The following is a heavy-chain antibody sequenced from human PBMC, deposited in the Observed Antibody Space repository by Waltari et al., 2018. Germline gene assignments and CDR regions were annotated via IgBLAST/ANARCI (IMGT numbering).Heavy chain of an antibody. CDR2: MNPNSGNT. Sequence: QVQLVQSGAEVKKPGASVKVSCKASGYTFTSYDINWVRQATGQGLEWMGWMNPNSGNTGYAQKFQGRVTITRNTSISTAYMELSSLRSEDTAVYYCARVGSSWYADTHAFDIWGQGTLVTVSS. CDR3: ARVGSSWYADTHAFDI. CDR1: GYTFTSYD. D-gene: IGHD6-13*01. J-gene: IGHJ4*02. V-gene: IGHV1-8*03.